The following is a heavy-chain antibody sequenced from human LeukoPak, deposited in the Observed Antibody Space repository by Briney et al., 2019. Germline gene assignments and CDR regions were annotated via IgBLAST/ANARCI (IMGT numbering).Heavy chain of an antibody. CDR2: IIPIPGMA. CDR3: ARAVVVARGLMAYFDY. V-gene: IGHV1-69*04. Sequence: SVKVSCKASGYTFSNFGINWVRQAPGQGLEWMGRIIPIPGMANYAQKFQGRVTITADSSTSTAYMEVSSLRSEDTAVYCCARAVVVARGLMAYFDYWGQGTLVTVSS. D-gene: IGHD3-10*01. J-gene: IGHJ4*02. CDR1: GYTFSNFG.